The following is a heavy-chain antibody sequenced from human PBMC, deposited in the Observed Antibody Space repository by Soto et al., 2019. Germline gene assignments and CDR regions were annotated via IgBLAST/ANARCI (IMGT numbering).Heavy chain of an antibody. J-gene: IGHJ4*02. Sequence: ASVKVSCKTSGYTFTSYGISWVRQAPGQGLEWMGWISTDKGKTNYAQKFQGRVTMTTDTSTSTAYMELSSLRSEDTAVYYCVREQYYYDSSGYSYDAGFDYWGQGTLVTVSS. V-gene: IGHV1-18*01. D-gene: IGHD3-22*01. CDR2: ISTDKGKT. CDR3: VREQYYYDSSGYSYDAGFDY. CDR1: GYTFTSYG.